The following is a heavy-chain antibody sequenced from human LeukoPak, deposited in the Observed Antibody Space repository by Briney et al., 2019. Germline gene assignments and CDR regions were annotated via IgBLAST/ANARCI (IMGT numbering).Heavy chain of an antibody. D-gene: IGHD2-15*01. V-gene: IGHV4-39*01. CDR1: GVSISSYY. Sequence: PSETLSLTCPVSGVSISSYYWGWIRQPPGKGLEWIGIIYYSGSTYYNPSLKSRVTISVDTSKNQFSLKLSSVTAADTAVYYCARLTSEGDCSGGSCYLIGFDPWGQGTLVTVSS. CDR2: IYYSGST. J-gene: IGHJ5*02. CDR3: ARLTSEGDCSGGSCYLIGFDP.